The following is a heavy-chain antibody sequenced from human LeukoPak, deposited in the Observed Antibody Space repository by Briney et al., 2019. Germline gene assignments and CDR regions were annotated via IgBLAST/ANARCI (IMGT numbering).Heavy chain of an antibody. V-gene: IGHV3-30*18. CDR1: GFTFSSYG. J-gene: IGHJ4*02. CDR2: ISYDGSNK. CDR3: AKVGAGSDFDY. Sequence: GGSLRLSCAASGFTFSSYGMHWVRQAPGKGLEWVAVISYDGSNKYYADSVKGRFTISRDNSKNTLYLQMNSPRAEDTAVYYCAKVGAGSDFDYWGQGTLVTVSS. D-gene: IGHD3-10*01.